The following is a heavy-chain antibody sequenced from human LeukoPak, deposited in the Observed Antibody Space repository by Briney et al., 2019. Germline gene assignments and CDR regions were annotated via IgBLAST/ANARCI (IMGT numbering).Heavy chain of an antibody. V-gene: IGHV1-24*01. D-gene: IGHD6-19*01. CDR2: FDPEDGET. CDR3: ATGGAVAGIDYMDV. J-gene: IGHJ6*03. CDR1: GYTLTELS. Sequence: ASXXVSCKVSGYTLTELSMHWVRQAPGKGVEWMGGFDPEDGETIYAQKFHGRVTMTEDTSTGTAYMELSSLRSEDTAVYYCATGGAVAGIDYMDVWGKGTTVTVSS.